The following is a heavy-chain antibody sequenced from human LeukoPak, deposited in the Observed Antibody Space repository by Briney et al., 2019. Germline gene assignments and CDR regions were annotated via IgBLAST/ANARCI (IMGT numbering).Heavy chain of an antibody. CDR3: ARQCGGFGELSGLDP. Sequence: SETLSLTCTVSGGSISSYYWSWIRQPPGKGLEWIGYIYYSGSTNYNPSLKSRVTISVDTSKNQFSLKLSSVTAADTAVYYCARQCGGFGELSGLDPWGQGTLVTVSS. CDR2: IYYSGST. V-gene: IGHV4-59*08. CDR1: GGSISSYY. D-gene: IGHD3-10*01. J-gene: IGHJ5*02.